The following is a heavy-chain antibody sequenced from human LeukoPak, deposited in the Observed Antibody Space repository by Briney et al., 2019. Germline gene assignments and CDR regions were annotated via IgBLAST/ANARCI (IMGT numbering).Heavy chain of an antibody. CDR3: AKDLGYYYGSGRPFDY. Sequence: PGGSLRLSCAASGFTFSSYAMSWVRQAPGKGLEWVSAISGSGGSTYYADSVKGRFTISRDNSKNTLYLQMNSLRAEDTAVYYCAKDLGYYYGSGRPFDYWGQGTLVTVSS. CDR2: ISGSGGST. J-gene: IGHJ4*02. V-gene: IGHV3-23*01. CDR1: GFTFSSYA. D-gene: IGHD3-10*01.